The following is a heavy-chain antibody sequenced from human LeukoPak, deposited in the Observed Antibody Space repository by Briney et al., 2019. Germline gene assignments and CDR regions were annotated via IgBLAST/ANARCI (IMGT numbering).Heavy chain of an antibody. CDR3: ARVSAHAGIAVAASDY. CDR1: GFTFNSYT. Sequence: GGSLRLSCAASGFTFNSYTMNWVRQAPGKGLEWVSSISTSSSYIYYADSVKGRFTISRDNAKNSLYLQMNSLRAEDTAVYYCARVSAHAGIAVAASDYWGQGTLITVSS. V-gene: IGHV3-21*01. CDR2: ISTSSSYI. D-gene: IGHD6-19*01. J-gene: IGHJ4*02.